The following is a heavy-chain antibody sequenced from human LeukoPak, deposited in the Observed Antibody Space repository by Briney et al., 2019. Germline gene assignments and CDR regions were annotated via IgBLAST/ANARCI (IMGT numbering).Heavy chain of an antibody. CDR1: GGSISSYY. D-gene: IGHD3-22*01. CDR2: IYYSGST. Sequence: ASETLSLTCTVSGGSISSYYWSWIRQPPGKGLEWIGYIYYSGSTNYNPSLKSRVTISVDTSKNQFSLKLSSVTAADTAVYYCARAANYDSSGYYHWGQGTLVTVSS. V-gene: IGHV4-59*01. J-gene: IGHJ5*02. CDR3: ARAANYDSSGYYH.